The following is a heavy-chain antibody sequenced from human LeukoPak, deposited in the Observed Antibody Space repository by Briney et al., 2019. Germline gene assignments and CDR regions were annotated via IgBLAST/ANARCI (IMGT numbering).Heavy chain of an antibody. J-gene: IGHJ4*02. V-gene: IGHV6-1*01. CDR2: TYYRSKWYN. D-gene: IGHD3-3*01. CDR1: GDSVSSNSAA. Sequence: SQTLSLTCAISGDSVSSNSAAWNWIRQSPSRGLEWLGRTYYRSKWYNDYAVSVKSRITINPDTSKNQFSLQLNSVTPEDTAVYYCARDPGHHYDFWSGAGGQYYFDYWGQGTLVTVSS. CDR3: ARDPGHHYDFWSGAGGQYYFDY.